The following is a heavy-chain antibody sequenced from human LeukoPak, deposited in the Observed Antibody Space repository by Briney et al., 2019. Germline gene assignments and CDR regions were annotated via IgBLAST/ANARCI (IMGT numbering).Heavy chain of an antibody. Sequence: SETLSLTCTVSGYSISSSYYWGWIRQPPGKGLEWIGSIYHSGSTYYNPSLKSRVTISVDTSKNQFSLKLSSVTAADTAVYYCARVIYYDSSGYYSRSRAFDYWGQGALVTVSS. D-gene: IGHD3-22*01. J-gene: IGHJ4*02. CDR1: GYSISSSYY. V-gene: IGHV4-38-2*02. CDR3: ARVIYYDSSGYYSRSRAFDY. CDR2: IYHSGST.